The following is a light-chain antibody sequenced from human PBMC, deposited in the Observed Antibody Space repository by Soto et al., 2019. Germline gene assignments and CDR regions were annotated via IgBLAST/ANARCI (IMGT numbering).Light chain of an antibody. J-gene: IGLJ2*01. CDR3: QSYDSSLSGYVV. Sequence: QAVVTQPPSVSGAPGQRVTISCTGSSSNIGAGYDVHWYQQLPGTAPKLLIYGNSNRTSGVPDRFSGSKSGTSASLAITGLQAADEADYYCQSYDSSLSGYVVFGGGTKLTVL. CDR1: SSNIGAGYD. V-gene: IGLV1-40*01. CDR2: GNS.